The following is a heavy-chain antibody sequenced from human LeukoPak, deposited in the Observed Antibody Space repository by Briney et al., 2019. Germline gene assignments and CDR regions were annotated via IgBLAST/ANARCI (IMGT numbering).Heavy chain of an antibody. CDR2: ISAYNGNT. Sequence: ASVKVSCKASGYTFTSYGISWVRQAPGQGLEWMGWISAYNGNTNYAQKLQGRVTMTTDKSTSTAYMELSSLRSEDTAVYYCARVTAFRSGYYYWGQGTLVTVSS. CDR1: GYTFTSYG. J-gene: IGHJ4*02. D-gene: IGHD3-3*01. CDR3: ARVTAFRSGYYY. V-gene: IGHV1-18*01.